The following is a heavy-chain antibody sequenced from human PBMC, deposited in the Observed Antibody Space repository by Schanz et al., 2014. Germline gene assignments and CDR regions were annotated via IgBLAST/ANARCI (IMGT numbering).Heavy chain of an antibody. D-gene: IGHD2-15*01. CDR1: GYTFTDYP. Sequence: QVQLVQSGAEVKKPGASVKVSCKTSGYTFTDYPINWVRQAPGRRLEWMGWINTASGNTRYSEAFQGRVTMTRDTSATTAYMELSSLRSEDTAVYYCARVRYCSGGRCYQDNWFDPWGQGTLVTVYS. CDR3: ARVRYCSGGRCYQDNWFDP. J-gene: IGHJ5*02. V-gene: IGHV1-3*04. CDR2: INTASGNT.